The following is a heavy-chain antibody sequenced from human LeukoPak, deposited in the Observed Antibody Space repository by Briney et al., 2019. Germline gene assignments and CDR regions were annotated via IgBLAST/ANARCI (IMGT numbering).Heavy chain of an antibody. CDR2: ISYDGSNK. Sequence: GGSLRLSCAASGFTFSSYGMHWVRQAPGKGLEWVAVISYDGSNKYYADSVKGRFTISRDNSKNTLYLQMNSLRAEDTAVYYCAREVSHYDILTGPINWFDPWGQGTLVTVSS. V-gene: IGHV3-30*19. CDR1: GFTFSSYG. D-gene: IGHD3-9*01. J-gene: IGHJ5*02. CDR3: AREVSHYDILTGPINWFDP.